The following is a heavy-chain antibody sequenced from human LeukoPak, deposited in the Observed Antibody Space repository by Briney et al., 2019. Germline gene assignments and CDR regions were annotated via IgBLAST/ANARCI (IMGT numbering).Heavy chain of an antibody. CDR1: GFTFSSYG. D-gene: IGHD3-22*01. Sequence: GGSLRLSCAASGFTFSSYGMHWVRQAPGKGLEWAAFIRYDGSDKYYADSVKGRFTISRDNSKNTLYLQMNSLRAEDTAVYYCALYYYDSSGYPYFDYWGQGTLVTVSS. CDR2: IRYDGSDK. J-gene: IGHJ4*02. V-gene: IGHV3-30*02. CDR3: ALYYYDSSGYPYFDY.